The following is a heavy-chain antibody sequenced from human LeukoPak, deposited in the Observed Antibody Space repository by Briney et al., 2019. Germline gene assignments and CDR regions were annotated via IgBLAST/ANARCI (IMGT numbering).Heavy chain of an antibody. CDR2: INHSGST. CDR3: ARGGGSGSYYKRRPHYYYGMDV. D-gene: IGHD3-10*01. CDR1: GGSFSGYY. Sequence: SETLSLTCAVYGGSFSGYYWSCIRQPPGKGLEWIGEINHSGSTNYNPSLKSRVTISVDTSKNQFSLKLSSVTAADTAVYYCARGGGSGSYYKRRPHYYYGMDVWGQGTTVTVSS. J-gene: IGHJ6*02. V-gene: IGHV4-34*01.